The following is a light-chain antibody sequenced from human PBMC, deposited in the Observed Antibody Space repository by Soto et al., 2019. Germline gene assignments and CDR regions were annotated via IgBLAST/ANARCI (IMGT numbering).Light chain of an antibody. J-gene: IGLJ7*01. V-gene: IGLV1-44*01. CDR2: NNN. CDR1: SSNIASNT. CDR3: AAWDDSLNGPL. Sequence: QSVLTQPPSASGTPGQRVTISCSGSSSNIASNTVNWYQQLPGTAPKLLIYNNNHQPSGVLDRFSGSKSGTSASLAISGLQSEDEADYYCAAWDDSLNGPLFGGGTQLTVL.